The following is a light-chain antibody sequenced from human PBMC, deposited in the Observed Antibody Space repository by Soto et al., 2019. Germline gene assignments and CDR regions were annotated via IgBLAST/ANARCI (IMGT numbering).Light chain of an antibody. CDR2: AAS. J-gene: IGKJ3*01. Sequence: DILTTQSPSSLSASVGDRVTITCRASQGISTYLAWYQQKPGKVPKLLIYAASTLQSGVPSRFSGSGSGTDFTLTISSLQPEDVATYYCQKYNSAPPFTFGPGTKVDIK. CDR1: QGISTY. CDR3: QKYNSAPPFT. V-gene: IGKV1-27*01.